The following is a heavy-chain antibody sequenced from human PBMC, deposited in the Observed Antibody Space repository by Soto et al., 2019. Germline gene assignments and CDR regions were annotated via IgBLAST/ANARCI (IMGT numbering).Heavy chain of an antibody. CDR2: INPNSGGT. CDR1: GYTFTGYY. Sequence: ASVKVSCKASGYTFTGYYMHWVRQAPGQGLEWMGWINPNSGGTNYAQKFQGWVTMTRDTSISTAYMELSRLRSDDTAVYYCARGGQLEQHPKFYYYMDVWGKGTTVTVSS. D-gene: IGHD6-13*01. CDR3: ARGGQLEQHPKFYYYMDV. J-gene: IGHJ6*03. V-gene: IGHV1-2*04.